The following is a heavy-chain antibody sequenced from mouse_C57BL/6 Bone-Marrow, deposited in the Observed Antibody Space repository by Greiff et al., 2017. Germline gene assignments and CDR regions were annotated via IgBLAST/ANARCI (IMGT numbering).Heavy chain of an antibody. Sequence: DVMLVESGGGLVQPGGSLKLSCAASGFTFSDYGMAWVRQAPRKGPEWVAFISNLAYSIYYADTVTGRFTISRENAKNTLYLEMSSLRSEDTAMYYWERRGYGNYPYAMDYWGQGTSVTVSS. CDR2: ISNLAYSI. CDR1: GFTFSDYG. J-gene: IGHJ4*01. CDR3: ERRGYGNYPYAMDY. D-gene: IGHD2-1*01. V-gene: IGHV5-15*04.